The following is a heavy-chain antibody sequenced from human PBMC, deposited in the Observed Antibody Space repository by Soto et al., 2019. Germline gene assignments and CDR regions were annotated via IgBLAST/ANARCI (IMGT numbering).Heavy chain of an antibody. Sequence: AGGSLRLSCAASGFTFSSYAMHWVRQAPGKGLEWVAVISYDGSNKYYADSVKGRFTISRDNSKNTLYLQMNSLRAEDTAVYYCARVGFDYYYYYGMDVWGQGTTVTVSS. CDR1: GFTFSSYA. CDR2: ISYDGSNK. J-gene: IGHJ6*02. V-gene: IGHV3-30-3*01. CDR3: ARVGFDYYYYYGMDV. D-gene: IGHD3-16*01.